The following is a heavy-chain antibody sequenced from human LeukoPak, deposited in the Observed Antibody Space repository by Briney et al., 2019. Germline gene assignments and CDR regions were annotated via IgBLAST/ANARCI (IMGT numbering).Heavy chain of an antibody. V-gene: IGHV3-74*01. CDR3: ARERGGSYFNNWFDP. CDR2: INSDGSST. CDR1: GFTFSSYW. D-gene: IGHD1-26*01. Sequence: PGGSLRLSCAASGFTFSSYWMHWVRQTPGKGLVWVSRINSDGSSTSYADSVKGRFTISRDNAKNTLYLQMNSLRAEDTAVYYCARERGGSYFNNWFDPWGQGTLVTVSS. J-gene: IGHJ5*02.